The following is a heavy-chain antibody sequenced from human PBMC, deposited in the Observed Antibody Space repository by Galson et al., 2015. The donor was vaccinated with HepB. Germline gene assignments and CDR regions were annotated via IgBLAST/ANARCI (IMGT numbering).Heavy chain of an antibody. V-gene: IGHV6-1*01. J-gene: IGHJ3*02. CDR3: ARERRSGEYDSSGYYTPDAFDI. D-gene: IGHD3-22*01. Sequence: CAISGDSVSSKSAAWNWIRQSPSRGLEWQGRTYYRSKWYNDYAVPVKSRITSNPDTSKNQFSLQLNSVTPEDTAVYYCARERRSGEYDSSGYYTPDAFDIWGQGTMVTVSS. CDR2: TYYRSKWYN. CDR1: GDSVSSKSAA.